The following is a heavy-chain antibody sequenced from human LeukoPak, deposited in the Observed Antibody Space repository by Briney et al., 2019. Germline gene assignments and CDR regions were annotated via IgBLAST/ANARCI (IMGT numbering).Heavy chain of an antibody. Sequence: PGGSLRLSCAASGFTFDDYGMSWVRQAPGKGLEWVSGINWNGGSTGYADSVKGRFTISRDNAKNSLYLQMNSLRAEDTALYYCARGGRGYSYGYFPDYWGQGTLVTVSS. V-gene: IGHV3-20*04. CDR3: ARGGRGYSYGYFPDY. D-gene: IGHD5-18*01. CDR2: INWNGGST. CDR1: GFTFDDYG. J-gene: IGHJ4*02.